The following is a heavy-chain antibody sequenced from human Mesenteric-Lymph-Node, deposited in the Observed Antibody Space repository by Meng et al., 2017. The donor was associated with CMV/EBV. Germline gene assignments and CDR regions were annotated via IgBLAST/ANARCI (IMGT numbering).Heavy chain of an antibody. J-gene: IGHJ6*02. D-gene: IGHD6-13*01. V-gene: IGHV3-23*01. Sequence: GGSLRLSCAASGFTFSSYDMSWVRQAPGKGPEWVSGISGSGDSTYYADSVKGRFTVSRDNSKNTLFLQMNSLRAEDSAVYYCATMGDPSAAASYAMDVWGQGTTVTVSS. CDR3: ATMGDPSAAASYAMDV. CDR2: ISGSGDST. CDR1: GFTFSSYD.